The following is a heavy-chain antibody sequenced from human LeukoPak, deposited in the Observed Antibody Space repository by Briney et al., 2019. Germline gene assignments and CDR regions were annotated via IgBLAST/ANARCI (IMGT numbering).Heavy chain of an antibody. J-gene: IGHJ6*03. CDR3: ARDRSVYYYYYMDV. Sequence: SETLSLTCTVSGYSISSGYYWGWIRQPPGKGLEWIGTIYQSGSTYYNPSLKSRVTISVDTSKNQFSLKLSSVTAADTAVYYCARDRSVYYYYYMDVWGKGTTVTVSS. CDR2: IYQSGST. V-gene: IGHV4-38-2*02. CDR1: GYSISSGYY. D-gene: IGHD3-16*02.